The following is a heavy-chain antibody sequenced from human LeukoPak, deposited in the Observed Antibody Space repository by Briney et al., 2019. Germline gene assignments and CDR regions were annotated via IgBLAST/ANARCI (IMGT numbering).Heavy chain of an antibody. V-gene: IGHV3-21*01. D-gene: IGHD2-15*01. J-gene: IGHJ6*02. CDR2: ISSSSSYI. Sequence: GGSLRLSCAASGFTFSSYSMNWVRQAPGKGLEWVSSISSSSSYIYYADSVKGRFTISRDNSKNTLYLQMNSLRAEDTAVYYCARDFTPSPFGGSWYGDHYYYGMDVWGQGTTVTVSS. CDR1: GFTFSSYS. CDR3: ARDFTPSPFGGSWYGDHYYYGMDV.